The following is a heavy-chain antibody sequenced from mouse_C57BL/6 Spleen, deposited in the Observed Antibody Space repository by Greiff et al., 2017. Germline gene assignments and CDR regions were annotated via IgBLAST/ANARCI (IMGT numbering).Heavy chain of an antibody. CDR1: GYSITSGYY. Sequence: ESGPGLVKPSQSLSLTCSVTGYSITSGYYWNWIRQFPGNKLEWMGYISYDGSNNYNPSLKNRISITRDTSKNQFFLKLNSVTTEDTATYYCARAPLTGTFDYWGQGTTLTVSS. CDR3: ARAPLTGTFDY. CDR2: ISYDGSN. J-gene: IGHJ2*01. V-gene: IGHV3-6*01. D-gene: IGHD4-1*01.